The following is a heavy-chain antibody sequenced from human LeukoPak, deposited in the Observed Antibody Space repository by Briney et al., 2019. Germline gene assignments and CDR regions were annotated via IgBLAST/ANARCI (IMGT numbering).Heavy chain of an antibody. CDR1: GFTFSSYA. D-gene: IGHD3-9*01. V-gene: IGHV3-23*01. Sequence: PGGSLRLSCAASGFTFSSYAMSWVRQVPGKGLEWVSAISGSGGSTYYADSVKGRFTISRDNSKNTLYLQMNSLRAEDTAVYYCAKTGILTGYYESWGQGTLVTVSS. CDR2: ISGSGGST. J-gene: IGHJ5*02. CDR3: AKTGILTGYYES.